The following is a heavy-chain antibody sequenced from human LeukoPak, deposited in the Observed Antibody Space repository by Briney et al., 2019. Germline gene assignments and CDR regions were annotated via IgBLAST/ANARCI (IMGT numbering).Heavy chain of an antibody. CDR1: GFTFSDYW. V-gene: IGHV3-74*01. D-gene: IGHD5-18*01. CDR3: ARGTEGYTYGEFDS. CDR2: IHRDGSST. J-gene: IGHJ5*01. Sequence: PGVSLRLSCAASGFTFSDYWMHWARHAPGKGLVWLSHIHRDGSSTTYADSVKGRFTISRDNAKNTLYLQMNSLRAEDTAMYYCARGTEGYTYGEFDSWGQGTLVTVSS.